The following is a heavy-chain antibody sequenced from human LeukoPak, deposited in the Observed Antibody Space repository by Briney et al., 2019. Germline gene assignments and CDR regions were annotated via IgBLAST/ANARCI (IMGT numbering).Heavy chain of an antibody. J-gene: IGHJ6*03. CDR2: IYHSGST. CDR1: GYSISSGYY. Sequence: SETLSLTCTVSGYSISSGYYWGWIRQPPGKGLEWIGSIYHSGSTYYNPSLKSRVTTSVDTSKNQFSLKLSSVTAADTAVYYCARVDQGYCSGGSCYYYYYMDVWGKGTTVTVSS. CDR3: ARVDQGYCSGGSCYYYYYMDV. V-gene: IGHV4-38-2*02. D-gene: IGHD2-15*01.